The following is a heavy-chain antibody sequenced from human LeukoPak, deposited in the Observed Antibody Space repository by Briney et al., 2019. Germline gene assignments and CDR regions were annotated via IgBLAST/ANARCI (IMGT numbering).Heavy chain of an antibody. D-gene: IGHD1-1*01. J-gene: IGHJ4*02. Sequence: GGSLRLSCAASGFTFSSYSLSWVRQAPGKGLEWVSYITSNSPTIYYADSVKGRFTISRDNAKNSLYLQMNSLRDEDTAVYYCARYNWNDGAFDYWGQGTLVTVSS. V-gene: IGHV3-48*02. CDR3: ARYNWNDGAFDY. CDR1: GFTFSSYS. CDR2: ITSNSPTI.